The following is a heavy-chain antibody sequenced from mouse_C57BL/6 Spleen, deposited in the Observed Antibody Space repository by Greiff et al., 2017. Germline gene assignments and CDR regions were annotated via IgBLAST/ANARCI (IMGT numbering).Heavy chain of an antibody. CDR3: ARSLGKHGSSYGWYFDV. V-gene: IGHV1-82*01. CDR2: IYPGDGDT. D-gene: IGHD1-1*01. J-gene: IGHJ1*03. CDR1: GYAFSSSW. Sequence: QVQLKQSGPELVKPGASVKISCKASGYAFSSSWMNWVKQRPGKGLEWIGRIYPGDGDTNYNGKFKGKATLTADKSSSTAYMQLSSLTSEDSAVYFCARSLGKHGSSYGWYFDVWGTGTTVTVSS.